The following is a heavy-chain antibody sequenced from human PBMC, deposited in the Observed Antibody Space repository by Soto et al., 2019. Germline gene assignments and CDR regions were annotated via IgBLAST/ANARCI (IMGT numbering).Heavy chain of an antibody. Sequence: SETLSLTCTVSGGSISSYYWSWIRQPPGKGLERIGYIYYSGSTNYNPSLKSRVTISVDTSKNQFSLKPSSVTAADTAVYYCARDTGYSYGFTWFDPWGQGTLVTVSS. CDR2: IYYSGST. CDR1: GGSISSYY. CDR3: ARDTGYSYGFTWFDP. J-gene: IGHJ5*02. V-gene: IGHV4-59*01. D-gene: IGHD5-18*01.